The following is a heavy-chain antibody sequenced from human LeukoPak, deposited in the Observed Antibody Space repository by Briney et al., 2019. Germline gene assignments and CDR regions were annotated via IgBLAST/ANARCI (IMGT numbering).Heavy chain of an antibody. V-gene: IGHV3-30*02. CDR1: GFTFSSYS. Sequence: GGSLRLSCAASGFTFSSYSMGWVRQAPGKGLEWVAFIRYDGSNKFYADSVKGRFTISRDNPRNTLYLQMNSLRAEDTAMYHCAKEWELTYWGQGTLVTVSS. D-gene: IGHD1-26*01. CDR3: AKEWELTY. CDR2: IRYDGSNK. J-gene: IGHJ4*02.